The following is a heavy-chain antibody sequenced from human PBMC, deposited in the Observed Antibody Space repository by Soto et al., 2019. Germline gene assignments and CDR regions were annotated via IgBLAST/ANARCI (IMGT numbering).Heavy chain of an antibody. CDR1: GYTFTDYY. CDR2: INPNSGGT. CDR3: ASPAAISYYYYGMDV. D-gene: IGHD2-2*02. J-gene: IGHJ6*02. Sequence: QVQLVQSGAEVKKPGASVKVSCKASGYTFTDYYMHWVRQAPGQGLERMGWINPNSGGTNYAQKFQGRVTMTRDTSISTAYMELSRLRSDDTAVYYCASPAAISYYYYGMDVWGQGTTVTVSS. V-gene: IGHV1-2*02.